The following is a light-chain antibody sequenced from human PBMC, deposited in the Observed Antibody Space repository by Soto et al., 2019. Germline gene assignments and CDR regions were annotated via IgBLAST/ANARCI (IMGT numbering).Light chain of an antibody. CDR3: QQYNNWPRT. J-gene: IGKJ1*01. CDR1: ESLYTY. Sequence: EVVLTQSPVTLSLSPGERATLSCRASESLYTYLAWFQQKPGQAPRLLIFDTSRRATGVPDRFSGSGSGTEFTLTISSLQSEDFAVYYCQQYNNWPRTFGQGTKVDIK. CDR2: DTS. V-gene: IGKV3D-15*01.